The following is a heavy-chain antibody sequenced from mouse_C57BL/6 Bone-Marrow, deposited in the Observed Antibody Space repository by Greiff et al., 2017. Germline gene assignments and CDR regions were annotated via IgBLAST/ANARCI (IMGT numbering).Heavy chain of an antibody. D-gene: IGHD1-1*01. CDR3: AILLGGYAMDY. Sequence: QVQLQQSGPGLVQPSQSLSITCTVSGFSLTSYGVHWVRQSPGTGLEWLGVIWSGGSTDYNAAFISRLSISKDNSKSQVFFKMNSLQADDTAIYYCAILLGGYAMDYWGQGTSVTVSS. CDR1: GFSLTSYG. J-gene: IGHJ4*01. V-gene: IGHV2-2*01. CDR2: IWSGGST.